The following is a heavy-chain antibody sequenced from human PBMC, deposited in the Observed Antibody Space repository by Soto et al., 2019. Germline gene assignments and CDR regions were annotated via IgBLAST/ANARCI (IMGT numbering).Heavy chain of an antibody. CDR3: AAGGGQWLVDFDY. V-gene: IGHV1-58*01. CDR2: IVVGSGNT. Sequence: QMQLVQSGPEVKKPGTSVKVSCKASGFTFTSSAVQWVRQARGQRLEWIGWIVVGSGNTNYAQKFQERVTITRDMSTSTAYMELSSLRSEDTAVYYCAAGGGQWLVDFDYWGQGTLVTVSS. J-gene: IGHJ4*02. D-gene: IGHD6-19*01. CDR1: GFTFTSSA.